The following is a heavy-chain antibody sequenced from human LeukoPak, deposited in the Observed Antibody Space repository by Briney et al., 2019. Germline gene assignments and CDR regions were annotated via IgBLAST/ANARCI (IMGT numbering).Heavy chain of an antibody. CDR1: GFTFDDYA. CDR3: AKGRSGYYYGSGPLDS. Sequence: GKSLRLSCAGSGFTFDDYAMHWVRQAPGKGLEWVSGTSWNSGNIGYADSVKGRFIVSRDNAKNSLYLQMNSLRDEDMALYYCAKGRSGYYYGSGPLDSWGQGTLVTVSS. V-gene: IGHV3-9*03. CDR2: TSWNSGNI. J-gene: IGHJ4*02. D-gene: IGHD3-10*01.